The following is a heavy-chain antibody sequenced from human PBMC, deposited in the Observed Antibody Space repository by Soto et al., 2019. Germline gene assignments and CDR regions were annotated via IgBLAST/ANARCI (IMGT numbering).Heavy chain of an antibody. Sequence: ASVKVSCKASGYTFTSYAMHLGRQAPGQRLEWMGWINAGNGNTKYSQKFQGRVTITRDTSASTAYMELSSLRSEDTAVYYCARGFRGGDADYWGQGTLVTVSS. J-gene: IGHJ4*02. CDR3: ARGFRGGDADY. D-gene: IGHD2-21*02. CDR2: INAGNGNT. V-gene: IGHV1-3*01. CDR1: GYTFTSYA.